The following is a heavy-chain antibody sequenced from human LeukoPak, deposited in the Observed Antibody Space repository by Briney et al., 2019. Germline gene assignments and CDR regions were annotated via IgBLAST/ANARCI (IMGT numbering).Heavy chain of an antibody. CDR1: GFTFSSYE. CDR2: ISSSGSTI. V-gene: IGHV3-48*03. J-gene: IGHJ5*02. D-gene: IGHD3-9*01. Sequence: GGCLRLSCAASGFTFSSYEMNWVRQAPGKGLEWVSYISSSGSTIYYADSVKGRFTISRDNAKNSLYLQMNSLRAEDTAVYYCARSLVPYYDILTGYWYRHHWGQGTLVTVSS. CDR3: ARSLVPYYDILTGYWYRHH.